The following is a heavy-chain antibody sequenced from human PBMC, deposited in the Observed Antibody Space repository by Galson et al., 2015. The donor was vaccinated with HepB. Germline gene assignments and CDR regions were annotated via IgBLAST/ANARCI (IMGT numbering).Heavy chain of an antibody. CDR3: ARVGLTMRFDP. Sequence: SVKVSCKASGYTFTSYAMHWVRQAPGQRLEWMGWINAGNGNTKYSQKFQGRVTITRDTSASTAYMELSSLRSVDTAVYYCARVGLTMRFDPWGQGTLVTVSS. V-gene: IGHV1-3*01. D-gene: IGHD3-3*01. CDR1: GYTFTSYA. CDR2: INAGNGNT. J-gene: IGHJ5*02.